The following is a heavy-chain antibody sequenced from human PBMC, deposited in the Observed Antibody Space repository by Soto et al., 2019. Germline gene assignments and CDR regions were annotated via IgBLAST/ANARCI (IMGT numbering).Heavy chain of an antibody. D-gene: IGHD6-13*01. CDR1: GGSISSYY. J-gene: IGHJ6*02. V-gene: IGHV4-59*01. CDR3: ARGLVSSSWFMDV. Sequence: SETLSLTCTVSGGSISSYYWSWIRQPPGKGLEWIGYIYYSGSTNYNPSLKSRVTISVDTSKNQFSLKLSSVTAADTAVYYCARGLVSSSWFMDVWGQGTTVTV. CDR2: IYYSGST.